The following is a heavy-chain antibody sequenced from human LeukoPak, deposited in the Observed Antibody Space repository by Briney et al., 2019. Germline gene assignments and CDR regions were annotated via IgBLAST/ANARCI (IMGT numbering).Heavy chain of an antibody. CDR1: GYTLTELS. D-gene: IGHD5-18*01. Sequence: ASVKVSCKVSGYTLTELSMHWVRQAPGKGLEWMGGFDPEDGETIYAQKFQGRVTMTEDTSTDTAYMEQSSLRSEDTAVYYCATVLPVDTAMVYYYYYYMDVWGKGTTVTVSS. CDR3: ATVLPVDTAMVYYYYYYMDV. V-gene: IGHV1-24*01. CDR2: FDPEDGET. J-gene: IGHJ6*03.